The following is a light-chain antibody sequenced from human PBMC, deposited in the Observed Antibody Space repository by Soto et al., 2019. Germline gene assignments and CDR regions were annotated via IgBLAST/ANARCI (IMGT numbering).Light chain of an antibody. V-gene: IGLV2-14*03. CDR1: SSDVGGYNY. CDR2: DVS. CDR3: SSYTTSNTRQIV. Sequence: QSVLTQPASVSGSPGQSITISCTGTSSDVGGYNYVSWYQHHPGKAPKLMMFDVSNRPSGVSNRLSGSKSGNTASLTISGLQPEDEADYYCSSYTTSNTRQIVFGTGTKVTVL. J-gene: IGLJ1*01.